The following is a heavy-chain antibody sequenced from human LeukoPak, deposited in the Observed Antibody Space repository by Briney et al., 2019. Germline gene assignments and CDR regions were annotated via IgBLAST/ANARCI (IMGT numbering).Heavy chain of an antibody. CDR1: GFTFSSYG. J-gene: IGHJ4*02. CDR3: ASDGSSGYYSRTFDY. D-gene: IGHD3-22*01. V-gene: IGHV3-23*01. Sequence: PGGSLRLSCAASGFTFSSYGMSWVRQAPGKGLEWVSAISGSGGSTYYADSVKGRFTISRDNSKNTLYLQMNSLRAEDTAVYYCASDGSSGYYSRTFDYWGQGTLVTVSS. CDR2: ISGSGGST.